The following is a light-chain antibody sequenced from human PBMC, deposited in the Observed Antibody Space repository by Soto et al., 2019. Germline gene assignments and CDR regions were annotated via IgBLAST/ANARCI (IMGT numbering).Light chain of an antibody. V-gene: IGLV2-11*01. J-gene: IGLJ3*02. CDR2: AVT. Sequence: QSALTQPRSVSGSPGHSVTISCTGTSGDVGGYNSVSWYQHHPGKAPKLMIYAVTKRPSGVPARFSGSKSGNTAYLTISGLQAEDEADYYCCSFAGTYTWVFGGGTKLTVL. CDR3: CSFAGTYTWV. CDR1: SGDVGGYNS.